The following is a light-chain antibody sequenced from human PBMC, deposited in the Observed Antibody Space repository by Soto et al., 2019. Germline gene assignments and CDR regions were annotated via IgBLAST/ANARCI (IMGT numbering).Light chain of an antibody. CDR3: QQYGSSPRT. J-gene: IGKJ1*01. Sequence: PGERATLSCRASQSVSSSSLAWYQQKRGQAPRLLIHGTSSRATGIPDRFSGSGSGTDFTLTISRLEPEDFAVYYCQQYGSSPRTFGQGTKVEV. CDR1: QSVSSSS. CDR2: GTS. V-gene: IGKV3-20*01.